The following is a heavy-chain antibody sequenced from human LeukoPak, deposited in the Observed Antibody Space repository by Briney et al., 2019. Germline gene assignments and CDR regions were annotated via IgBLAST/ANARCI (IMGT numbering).Heavy chain of an antibody. CDR2: INYSGST. J-gene: IGHJ4*02. D-gene: IGHD6-19*01. Sequence: SETLSLTCTVSGGSISSYYWSWIRQPPGKGLEWIGYINYSGSTNYNPSLKSRVTISVDTSKNQFSLKVNFVTAADTAVYFCARHDSSGWYYFDYWGQGTLVTVSS. V-gene: IGHV4-59*08. CDR3: ARHDSSGWYYFDY. CDR1: GGSISSYY.